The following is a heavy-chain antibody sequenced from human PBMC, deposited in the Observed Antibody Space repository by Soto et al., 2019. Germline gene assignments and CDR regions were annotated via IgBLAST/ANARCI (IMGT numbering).Heavy chain of an antibody. J-gene: IGHJ4*02. CDR2: IIPIFGTA. D-gene: IGHD6-19*01. V-gene: IGHV1-69*01. CDR3: ARDGYSSGWYDY. Sequence: SVKGSCTASGGTFTSYAISWVRQAPGQGLEWMGGIIPIFGTANYAQKFQGRVTITADESTSTAYMELSSLRSEDTAVYYCARDGYSSGWYDYWGQGTLVTVSS. CDR1: GGTFTSYA.